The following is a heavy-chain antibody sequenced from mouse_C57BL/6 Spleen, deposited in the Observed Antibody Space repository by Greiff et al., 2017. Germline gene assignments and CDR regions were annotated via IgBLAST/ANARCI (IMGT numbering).Heavy chain of an antibody. CDR1: GFSLTSYG. CDR3: ARRGSHWYFDF. J-gene: IGHJ1*03. CDR2: IWSGGST. V-gene: IGHV2-2*01. D-gene: IGHD1-1*02. Sequence: VMLVESGPGLVQPSQSLSITCTVSGFSLTSYGVHWVRQSPGKGLEWLGVIWSGGSTDYNADFITRLSISKDNAKSQVFFKMNSLQADDTAIYYCARRGSHWYFDFWGTGTTLTVSS.